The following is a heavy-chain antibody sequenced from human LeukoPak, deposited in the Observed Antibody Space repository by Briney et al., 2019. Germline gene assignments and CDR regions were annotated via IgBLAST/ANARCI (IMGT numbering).Heavy chain of an antibody. J-gene: IGHJ4*02. CDR1: GGSISSSSYY. CDR2: IYYSGST. D-gene: IGHD2-15*01. Sequence: SETLSLTCTVSGGSISSSSYYWGWIRQPPGKGLEWIGSIYYSGSTYYNPSLKSRVTISVDTSKNQFSLKLSSMTAADTAVYYCARRGTSVRYWGQGTLVTVSS. CDR3: ARRGTSVRY. V-gene: IGHV4-39*01.